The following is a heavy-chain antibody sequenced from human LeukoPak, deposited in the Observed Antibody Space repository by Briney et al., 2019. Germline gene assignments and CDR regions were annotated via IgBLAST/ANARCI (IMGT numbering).Heavy chain of an antibody. V-gene: IGHV4-31*03. CDR1: GGSVSTGGYY. J-gene: IGHJ5*02. D-gene: IGHD3-10*01. Sequence: SETLSLTCTVSGGSVSTGGYYWSWVRQHPGEVLEWIAYIYYTGSTYYNPSLKSRVTISVDTSKNQFSLKLSSVTAADTAVYYCAQSLGASTWFGNWFDPWGQGTLVTVSS. CDR3: AQSLGASTWFGNWFDP. CDR2: IYYTGST.